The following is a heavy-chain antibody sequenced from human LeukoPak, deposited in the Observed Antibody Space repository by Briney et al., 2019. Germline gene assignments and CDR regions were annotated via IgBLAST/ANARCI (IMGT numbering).Heavy chain of an antibody. V-gene: IGHV4-4*07. CDR3: ARNGYTKSWTHLDY. J-gene: IGHJ4*02. Sequence: PSETLSLTCTVSSGSIRSYHWAWIRQPAVKTLEWIGRIYTTGDTDYNPSLKSRVTMSVDTSKNQFSLNLRSVTTADTAFYYCARNGYTKSWTHLDYWGQGILVSVSS. D-gene: IGHD3/OR15-3a*01. CDR2: IYTTGDT. CDR1: SGSIRSYH.